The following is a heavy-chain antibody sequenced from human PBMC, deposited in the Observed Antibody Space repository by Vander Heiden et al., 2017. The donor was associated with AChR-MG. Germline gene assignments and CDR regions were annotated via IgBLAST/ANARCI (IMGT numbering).Heavy chain of an antibody. J-gene: IGHJ4*02. CDR2: ISAGGDST. V-gene: IGHV3-23*01. D-gene: IGHD2-2*01. CDR3: AKYLTVPAASFDY. CDR1: GFTFSSSA. Sequence: EVQLLESGGDLVQPGGSLRLSCAASGFTFSSSAMGWVGQAAGKGLEWVSTISAGGDSTYYADSVRGRFTISRDNSKNTLYLQINSLRAEDTAIYYCAKYLTVPAASFDYWGQGTLVTVSS.